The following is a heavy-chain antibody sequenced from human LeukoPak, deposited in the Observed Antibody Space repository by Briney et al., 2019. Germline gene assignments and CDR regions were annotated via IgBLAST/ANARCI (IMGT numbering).Heavy chain of an antibody. CDR1: GSTFSSYS. CDR3: ARDPGVVPAARHFDY. J-gene: IGHJ4*02. V-gene: IGHV3-21*01. Sequence: GGSLRLSCAASGSTFSSYSMNWVRQAPGKGLEWVSSISSSSSYIYYADSVKGRFTISRDNAKNSLYLQMNSLRAEDTVVYYCARDPGVVPAARHFDYWGQGTLVTVSS. CDR2: ISSSSSYI. D-gene: IGHD2-2*01.